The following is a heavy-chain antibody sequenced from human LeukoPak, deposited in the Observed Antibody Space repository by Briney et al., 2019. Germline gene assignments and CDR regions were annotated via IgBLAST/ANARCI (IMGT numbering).Heavy chain of an antibody. V-gene: IGHV3-23*01. D-gene: IGHD6-13*01. CDR1: GFTFSSYD. CDR2: TSGSGAST. J-gene: IGHJ5*02. Sequence: PGGSLRLSCSASGFTFSSYDMTWVRQAPGKGLEWVSATSGSGASTYYADSVRGRFTISRDNSKNTLHLQMNSLRVEDTAVFYCAKGLGRRSSSWDMLNHWGQGTLVTVSS. CDR3: AKGLGRRSSSWDMLNH.